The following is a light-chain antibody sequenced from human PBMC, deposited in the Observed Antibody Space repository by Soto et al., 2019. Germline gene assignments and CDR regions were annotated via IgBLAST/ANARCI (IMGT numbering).Light chain of an antibody. CDR3: QQYTNWPYT. CDR1: QSVGSN. Sequence: EIVMTQSPATLSVSPGERASLSCRASQSVGSNLAWYQQTAGQAPRLLIYGASTRATGIPARFSGSGSRTEFTLTISRLQSEDFAVYSCQQYTNWPYTFGQGTKLEIK. V-gene: IGKV3-15*01. J-gene: IGKJ2*01. CDR2: GAS.